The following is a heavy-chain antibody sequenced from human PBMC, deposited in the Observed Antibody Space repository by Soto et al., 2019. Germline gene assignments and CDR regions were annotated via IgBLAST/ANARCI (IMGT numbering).Heavy chain of an antibody. J-gene: IGHJ6*02. V-gene: IGHV3-30-3*01. CDR1: GFTFSSYA. Sequence: LRLSCAASGFTFSSYAMHWVRQAPGKGLEWVAVISYDGSNKYYADSVKGRFTISRDNSKNTLYLQMNSLRAEDTAVYYCARMTTPYYCYYGMDVWGQGTTVTVSS. CDR3: ARMTTPYYCYYGMDV. CDR2: ISYDGSNK. D-gene: IGHD4-4*01.